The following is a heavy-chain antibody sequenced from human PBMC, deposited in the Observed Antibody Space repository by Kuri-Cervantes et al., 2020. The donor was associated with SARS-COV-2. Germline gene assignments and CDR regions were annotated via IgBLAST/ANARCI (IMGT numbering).Heavy chain of an antibody. V-gene: IGHV1-2*02. CDR3: ARGVTMVRGVSLQQQSLGIEGY. Sequence: ASVKVSCKASGYTFTGYYMHWVRQAPGQGLEWMGWINPNSGGTNYAQKFQGRVTMTRDTSISTAYMELSRLRSDDTAVYYCARGVTMVRGVSLQQQSLGIEGYWGQGTRGTGSS. CDR2: INPNSGGT. CDR1: GYTFTGYY. D-gene: IGHD3-10*01. J-gene: IGHJ4*02.